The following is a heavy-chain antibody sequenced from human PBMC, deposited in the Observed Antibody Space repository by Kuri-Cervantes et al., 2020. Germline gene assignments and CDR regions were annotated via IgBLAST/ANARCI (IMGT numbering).Heavy chain of an antibody. V-gene: IGHV3-48*02. Sequence: ETLSLTCAASGFTSSSYSMNWVRQAPGKGLEWVSYISSSSSTIYYADSVKGRFTISRDNAKNSLYLQMNSLRDEDTAVYYCARDSYYYDSSGYYPPAGYYGMDVWGQGTTVTVSS. CDR3: ARDSYYYDSSGYYPPAGYYGMDV. J-gene: IGHJ6*02. D-gene: IGHD3-22*01. CDR1: GFTSSSYS. CDR2: ISSSSSTI.